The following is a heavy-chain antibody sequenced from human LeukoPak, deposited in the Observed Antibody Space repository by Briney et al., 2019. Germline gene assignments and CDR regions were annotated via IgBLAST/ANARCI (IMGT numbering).Heavy chain of an antibody. V-gene: IGHV3-23*01. J-gene: IGHJ3*02. D-gene: IGHD2-15*01. Sequence: GGSLRLSCAASGFTFSNYAMSWVRLAPGKGLERVSTISATGALTYYADSLKGRFTMSRDNSKNTLSLQMNSLRAEDTAIYYCTKRVVAAIGQDAFDIWGQGTMVTVSS. CDR2: ISATGALT. CDR1: GFTFSNYA. CDR3: TKRVVAAIGQDAFDI.